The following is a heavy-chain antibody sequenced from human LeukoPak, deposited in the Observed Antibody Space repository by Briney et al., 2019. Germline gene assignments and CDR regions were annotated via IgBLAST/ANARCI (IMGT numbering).Heavy chain of an antibody. J-gene: IGHJ4*02. Sequence: GASVKVSCKASGGTFSSYAISWVRQAPGQGLEWMGGIIPIFGTANYAQKFQGRVTITTDESTSTAYMELSSLRSEDTAVYYCATGTMVRGVLSYWGQGTLVTVSS. D-gene: IGHD3-10*01. CDR2: IIPIFGTA. CDR1: GGTFSSYA. V-gene: IGHV1-69*05. CDR3: ATGTMVRGVLSY.